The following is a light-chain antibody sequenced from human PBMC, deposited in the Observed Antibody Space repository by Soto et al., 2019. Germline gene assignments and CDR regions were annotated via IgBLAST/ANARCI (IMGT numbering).Light chain of an antibody. CDR2: KAS. V-gene: IGKV1-5*03. Sequence: DIQMTQSPSTLSASVGDRVAITCRASQSISTYLAWYQQKPGKAPKLLIYKASSLESGVPSRFSGRGSGAEFTLTISSLQPDDFATYYCQQYNTYSRTFGQGTKVEIK. J-gene: IGKJ1*01. CDR3: QQYNTYSRT. CDR1: QSISTY.